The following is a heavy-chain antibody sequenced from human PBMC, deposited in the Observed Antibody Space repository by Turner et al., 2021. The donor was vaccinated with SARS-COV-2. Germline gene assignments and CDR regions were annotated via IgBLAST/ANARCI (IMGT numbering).Heavy chain of an antibody. V-gene: IGHV4-39*01. Sequence: QLQLQESGPGLVKPSVTLSLTCTVSGGSISSVFYYWGWLPPPRRKGLEWIGNVYYSGTTYYNPSLKSRVTISVDTSKNQFSLKQTSVTAADTAVYYCARRLLAPLGGMDVWGQGTTVTVSS. CDR2: VYYSGTT. D-gene: IGHD3-10*01. CDR1: GGSISSVFYY. CDR3: ARRLLAPLGGMDV. J-gene: IGHJ6*02.